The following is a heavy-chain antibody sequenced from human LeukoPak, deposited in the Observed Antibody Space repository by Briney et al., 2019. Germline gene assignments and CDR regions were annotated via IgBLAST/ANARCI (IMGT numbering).Heavy chain of an antibody. Sequence: PGGSLRPSWAAAAFTVSSKYMGWVRPPPRKWLDWASFISIVGSTYHADAVKDRFPVSRDNPKNTLHLQMNSLRAEDTAVYYCARDQRHYTWRAEHYYYMGVWGKGTTVTVSS. CDR2: ISIVGST. J-gene: IGHJ6*03. D-gene: IGHD1-1*01. V-gene: IGHV3-66*01. CDR1: AFTVSSKY. CDR3: ARDQRHYTWRAEHYYYMGV.